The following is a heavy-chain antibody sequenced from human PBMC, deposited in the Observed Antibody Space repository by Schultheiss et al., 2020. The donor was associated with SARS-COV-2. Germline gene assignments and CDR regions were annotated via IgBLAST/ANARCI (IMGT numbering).Heavy chain of an antibody. J-gene: IGHJ4*02. CDR3: ARGRYTVVTVGRLSYFDN. D-gene: IGHD4-23*01. CDR1: GYTFTGYY. Sequence: ASVKVSCKASGYTFTGYYIHWVRQAPGQGLEWMGWINPNSGNTGYAQKFQGRVSMTTDTFTNTAYMELRSLRSDDAAVYYCARGRYTVVTVGRLSYFDNWGQGTQVTVSS. CDR2: INPNSGNT. V-gene: IGHV1-18*04.